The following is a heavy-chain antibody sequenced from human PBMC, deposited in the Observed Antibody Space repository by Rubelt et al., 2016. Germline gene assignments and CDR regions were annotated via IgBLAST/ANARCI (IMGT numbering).Heavy chain of an antibody. Sequence: EVHLMESGGGFVQPGGTLRLSCVASGFTFYNHAMSWVRQAPGKGLEWVSTIGGPDDTFYADSVKGRFTISRDNSKSTLFLQMDSRRAEDMAVYYCAKDYMAGNGRYECFDVWGQGTMVAVSS. D-gene: IGHD6-19*01. CDR2: IGGPDDT. CDR3: AKDYMAGNGRYECFDV. V-gene: IGHV3-23*01. CDR1: GFTFYNHA. J-gene: IGHJ3*01.